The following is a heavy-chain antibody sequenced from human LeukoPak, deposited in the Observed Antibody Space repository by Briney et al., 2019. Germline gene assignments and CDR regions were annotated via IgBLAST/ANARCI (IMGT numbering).Heavy chain of an antibody. CDR1: GGSISLYY. J-gene: IGHJ4*02. Sequence: KPSETLSLTCTVSGGSISLYYWSWIRQPPGKGLEWIGYFYDTRSPKYDPSLERRVTISVDMSRNQFSLNLTSVTAADTAVYYCARGRGSLTYWGQGTLATVSS. CDR3: ARGRGSLTY. D-gene: IGHD3-10*01. CDR2: FYDTRSP. V-gene: IGHV4-59*01.